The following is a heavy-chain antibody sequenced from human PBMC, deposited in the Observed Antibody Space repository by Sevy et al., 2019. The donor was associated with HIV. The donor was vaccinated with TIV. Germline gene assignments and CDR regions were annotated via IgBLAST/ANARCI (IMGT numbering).Heavy chain of an antibody. V-gene: IGHV3-74*01. CDR2: INIDGSST. J-gene: IGHJ6*02. CDR1: GFSFSSHW. Sequence: GGSLRLSCSGSGFSFSSHWMHWVRQVPGKGLLWVALINIDGSSTHYADSVKGRFTISSDNGKDTLYLQMNSLRAEDTAVYYCASEANSVLADYDYFAMDFWGRETTVTVSS. CDR3: ASEANSVLADYDYFAMDF. D-gene: IGHD2-8*02.